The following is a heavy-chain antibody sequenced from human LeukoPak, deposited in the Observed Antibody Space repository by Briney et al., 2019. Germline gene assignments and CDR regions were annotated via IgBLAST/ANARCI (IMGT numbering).Heavy chain of an antibody. Sequence: GGSLRLSCAASGFTFSSYGMSWVRQAPEKGLEWVSAISDTGNTYHADSVKGRFTISRDSSKNTLFLQMNRLRPEDAAVYYCAKAPVTTCRGAFCYPFDYWGLGTLVTVSS. CDR1: GFTFSSYG. CDR2: ISDTGNT. V-gene: IGHV3-23*01. J-gene: IGHJ4*02. D-gene: IGHD2-15*01. CDR3: AKAPVTTCRGAFCYPFDY.